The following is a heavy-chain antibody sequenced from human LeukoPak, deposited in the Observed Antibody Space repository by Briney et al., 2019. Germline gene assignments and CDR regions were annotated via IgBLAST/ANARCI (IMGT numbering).Heavy chain of an antibody. CDR3: ARLTYYYGSGSLLGWYFDL. D-gene: IGHD3-10*01. V-gene: IGHV4-59*08. J-gene: IGHJ2*01. CDR1: GGSISGYY. CDR2: IYYSGST. Sequence: SETLSLTCTVSGGSISGYYWSWIRQPPGKGLEWIGYIYYSGSTNYNPSLKSRVTISVDTSKNRFSLKLSSVTAADTAVYYCARLTYYYGSGSLLGWYFDLWGRGTLVTVSS.